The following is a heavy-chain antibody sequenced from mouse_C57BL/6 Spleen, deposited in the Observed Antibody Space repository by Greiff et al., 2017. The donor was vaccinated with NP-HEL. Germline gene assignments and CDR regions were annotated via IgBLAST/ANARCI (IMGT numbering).Heavy chain of an antibody. CDR3: ARGGYDGYSHYYAMDY. CDR2: INPNNGGT. J-gene: IGHJ4*01. D-gene: IGHD2-3*01. CDR1: GYTFTDYN. Sequence: EVQLQQSGPELVKPGASVTMSCKASGYTFTDYNMHWVKQSHGKSLEWIGYINPNNGGTSYNQKFKGKATLNVNKTSSTAYMELRSLTSEDSAVYYCARGGYDGYSHYYAMDYWGQGTSVTVSS. V-gene: IGHV1-22*01.